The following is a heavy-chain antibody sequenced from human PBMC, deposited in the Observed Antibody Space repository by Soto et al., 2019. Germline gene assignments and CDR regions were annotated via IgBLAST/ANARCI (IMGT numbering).Heavy chain of an antibody. CDR1: GYTFTSYG. D-gene: IGHD6-13*01. Sequence: ASVKVSGKASGYTFTSYGINWVRQAPGQGLEWMGWISGYNGNTNYAQKFQGRVTMTTDTSTSTAYMELRSLRSDDTAVYYCARDHSSSWHDFDYWGQGTLVTVSS. CDR2: ISGYNGNT. CDR3: ARDHSSSWHDFDY. V-gene: IGHV1-18*01. J-gene: IGHJ4*02.